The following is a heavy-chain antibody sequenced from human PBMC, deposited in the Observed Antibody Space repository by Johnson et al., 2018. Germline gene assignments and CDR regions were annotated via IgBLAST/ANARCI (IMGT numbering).Heavy chain of an antibody. Sequence: VQLVESGGGVVQPGRSLRLSCAASGFTFSSYGMHWVRQAPGKGLEWVAVIWYDGSNKYYADSVKGRFTISRDHSKNTLYLQMNSLRAEDTAVYYCARDQDCSSTSCLGMDVWGQGTTVTVSS. D-gene: IGHD2-2*01. J-gene: IGHJ6*02. CDR3: ARDQDCSSTSCLGMDV. CDR1: GFTFSSYG. CDR2: IWYDGSNK. V-gene: IGHV3-33*01.